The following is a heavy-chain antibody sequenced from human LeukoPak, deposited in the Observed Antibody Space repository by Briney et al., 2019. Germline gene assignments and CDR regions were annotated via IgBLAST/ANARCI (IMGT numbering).Heavy chain of an antibody. J-gene: IGHJ4*02. V-gene: IGHV3-23*01. CDR1: GLTFSSYG. CDR3: TTDYENSNYFDY. D-gene: IGHD3-3*01. Sequence: GGSLRLSCAASGLTFSSYGMSWVRQAPGRGLEWVSAISTTGGTTYYADSVRGRFTISRDNSKNTLYLQMNSLKTEDTAVYYCTTDYENSNYFDYWGQGTLVTVSS. CDR2: ISTTGGTT.